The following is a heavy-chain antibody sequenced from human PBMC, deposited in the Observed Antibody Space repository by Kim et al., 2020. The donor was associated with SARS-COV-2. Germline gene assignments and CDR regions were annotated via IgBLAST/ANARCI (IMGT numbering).Heavy chain of an antibody. CDR2: IIPILGIA. CDR3: ARDTYYYDSSGSHFDY. CDR1: GCTFSSYS. J-gene: IGHJ4*02. V-gene: IGHV1-69*04. Sequence: SVKVSCKASGCTFSSYSINWVRQAPGQGLEWMGRIIPILGIANYAQKFQGRVTITSDKSTNTAYMELSSLRSEDTAVYYCARDTYYYDSSGSHFDYLVQ. D-gene: IGHD3-22*01.